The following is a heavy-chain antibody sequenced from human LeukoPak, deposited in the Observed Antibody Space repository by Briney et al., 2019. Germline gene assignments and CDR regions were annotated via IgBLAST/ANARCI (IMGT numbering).Heavy chain of an antibody. Sequence: ASVKVSCKASGYTFTSYDINWVRQAPGQGLEWMGWISAYNGNTNYAQKLQGRVTMTTDTSTSTAYMELRSLRSDDTAVYYCARDHEPMKYYGTSDYWGQGTLVTVSS. CDR3: ARDHEPMKYYGTSDY. CDR1: GYTFTSYD. CDR2: ISAYNGNT. D-gene: IGHD4/OR15-4a*01. V-gene: IGHV1-18*01. J-gene: IGHJ4*02.